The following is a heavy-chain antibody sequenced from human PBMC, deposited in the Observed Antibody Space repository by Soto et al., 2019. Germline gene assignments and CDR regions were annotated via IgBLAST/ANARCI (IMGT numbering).Heavy chain of an antibody. D-gene: IGHD2-15*01. J-gene: IGHJ5*02. CDR3: ARGIGYCSGGSCYGQYNWFDP. Sequence: ASVKVSCKASGYTFTSYYMHWVRQAPGQGLEWMGIINPSGGSTSYAQKFQGRVTMTRDTSTSTVYMELSSLRSEDTAVYYCARGIGYCSGGSCYGQYNWFDPWGQGTLVTVSS. CDR2: INPSGGST. CDR1: GYTFTSYY. V-gene: IGHV1-46*03.